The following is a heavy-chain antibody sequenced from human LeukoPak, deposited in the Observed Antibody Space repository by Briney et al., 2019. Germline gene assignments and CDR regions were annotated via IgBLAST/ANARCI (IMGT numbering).Heavy chain of an antibody. CDR3: ARVPSGSYYSAPDY. Sequence: GGSLRLSCAASGFTFSGYAMHWVRQAPGKGLEWVAVISYDGSNKYYADSVKGRFTISRDNSKNTLYLQMNSLRAEDTAVYYCARVPSGSYYSAPDYWGQGTLVTVSS. D-gene: IGHD1-26*01. CDR2: ISYDGSNK. V-gene: IGHV3-30-3*01. J-gene: IGHJ4*02. CDR1: GFTFSGYA.